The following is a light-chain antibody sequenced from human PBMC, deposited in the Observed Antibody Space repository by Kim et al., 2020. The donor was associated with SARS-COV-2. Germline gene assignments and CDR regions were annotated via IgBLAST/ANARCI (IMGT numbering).Light chain of an antibody. Sequence: QSLTTPRTGTSSDVGGYNYVSWYQQHPGKAPKLMIYDVSNRPSGVSNRFSGSKSGNTASLTISGLQAEDEADYYCSSYTSSSTWVFGGGTQLTVL. V-gene: IGLV2-14*03. J-gene: IGLJ3*02. CDR1: SSDVGGYNY. CDR2: DVS. CDR3: SSYTSSSTWV.